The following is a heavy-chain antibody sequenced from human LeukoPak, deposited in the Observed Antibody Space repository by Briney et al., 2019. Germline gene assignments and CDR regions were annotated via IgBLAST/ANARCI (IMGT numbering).Heavy chain of an antibody. Sequence: SAPTLAKPTQTLTLTCTFSGFSLTTSGLGLGWIRQPPGKALEWLALNYWDDDKRYSPSLKSRLTITKDTSKNQVVLTMTNMDPVDTATYYCAHFKMWTDAFDIWGQGTMVTVSS. V-gene: IGHV2-5*02. CDR1: GFSLTTSGLG. CDR3: AHFKMWTDAFDI. D-gene: IGHD2-21*01. J-gene: IGHJ3*02. CDR2: NYWDDDK.